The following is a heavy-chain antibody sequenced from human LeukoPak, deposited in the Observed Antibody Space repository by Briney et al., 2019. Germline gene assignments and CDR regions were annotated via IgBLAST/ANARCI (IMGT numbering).Heavy chain of an antibody. Sequence: GGSLRLSCAASGFTFSNYWMHWVRQAPGKGLVWVSRIYNDGSSTSYADSVKGRFTISRDNAKSTLYLQMNSLRAEDTALYYCARAGLYNWNYEGTTYFDFWGQGTLVTVSA. CDR3: ARAGLYNWNYEGTTYFDF. D-gene: IGHD1-7*01. CDR2: IYNDGSST. V-gene: IGHV3-74*01. J-gene: IGHJ4*02. CDR1: GFTFSNYW.